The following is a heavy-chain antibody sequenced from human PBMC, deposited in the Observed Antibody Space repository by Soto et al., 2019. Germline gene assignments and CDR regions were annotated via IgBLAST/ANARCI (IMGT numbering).Heavy chain of an antibody. Sequence: QVQLVQSGAEVKKPGSSVKVSCQASGGTLSSYAISWVRQAPGQGLEWMGGIIPIFGTADYAQKCQDRVTMTGDGSTSTAYMELSSVRAEDTAVYWCASADGAGSYDYRGLDYWGQGPLVTVSS. CDR2: IIPIFGTA. J-gene: IGHJ4*02. CDR3: ASADGAGSYDYRGLDY. CDR1: GGTLSSYA. D-gene: IGHD3-10*01. V-gene: IGHV1-69*12.